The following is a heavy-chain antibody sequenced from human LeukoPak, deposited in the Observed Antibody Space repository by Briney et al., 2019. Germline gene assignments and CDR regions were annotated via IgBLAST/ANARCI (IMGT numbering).Heavy chain of an antibody. CDR3: ARDLGSYYYDSVGYFDY. CDR2: ISSSSSTI. V-gene: IGHV3-48*04. Sequence: GGSLRLSCAASGFTLSSYSMNWVRQAPGKGLEWVSYISSSSSTIYYADSVKGRFTISRYNAKNSLYLQMNSLRAEDTAVYYCARDLGSYYYDSVGYFDYWGQGTLVTVSS. J-gene: IGHJ4*02. CDR1: GFTLSSYS. D-gene: IGHD3-22*01.